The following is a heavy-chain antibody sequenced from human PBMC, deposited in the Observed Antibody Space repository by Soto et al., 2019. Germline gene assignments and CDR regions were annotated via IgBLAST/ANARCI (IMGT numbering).Heavy chain of an antibody. Sequence: GASVKVSCKASGYTFTSYGISWVRQAPGQGLEWMGWISAYNGNTNYAQKLQGRVTMTTDTSTSTAYMELRSLRSDDTAVYYCAREGEYDILTGYSTHYYYYGMEVWGQGTTVTVSS. CDR3: AREGEYDILTGYSTHYYYYGMEV. D-gene: IGHD3-9*01. CDR2: ISAYNGNT. J-gene: IGHJ6*02. V-gene: IGHV1-18*01. CDR1: GYTFTSYG.